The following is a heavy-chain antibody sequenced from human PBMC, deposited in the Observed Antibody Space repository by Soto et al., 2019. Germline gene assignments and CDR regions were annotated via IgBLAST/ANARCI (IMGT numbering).Heavy chain of an antibody. CDR1: CGSFRNYA. V-gene: IGHV1-69*13. D-gene: IGHD6-25*01. CDR2: IIPIFGTP. Sequence: AVRVAYKGCCGSFRNYAISWVRQAPGQGPEWMGGIIPIFGTPKYAQKFQGRVTITADESTSTAYMELNSLRSEDTAVYYCARDAHGYPLPQVAFDIWGQGTMVTVSS. J-gene: IGHJ3*02. CDR3: ARDAHGYPLPQVAFDI.